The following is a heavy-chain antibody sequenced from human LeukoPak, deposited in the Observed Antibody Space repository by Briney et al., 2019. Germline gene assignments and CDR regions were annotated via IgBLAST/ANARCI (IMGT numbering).Heavy chain of an antibody. Sequence: ASVKVSCKASGYTFTNYGISWVRQAPGQGLEWMGWISPYNGNTNYAQKLQGRVTMTTDTSTSTAYMELRSLRSDDTAVYYCARGGRWELPRPYAFDIWGQGTMVTVSS. CDR2: ISPYNGNT. CDR3: ARGGRWELPRPYAFDI. J-gene: IGHJ3*02. D-gene: IGHD1-26*01. V-gene: IGHV1-18*01. CDR1: GYTFTNYG.